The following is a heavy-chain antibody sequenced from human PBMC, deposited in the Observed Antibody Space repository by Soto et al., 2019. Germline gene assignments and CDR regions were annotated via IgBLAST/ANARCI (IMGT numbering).Heavy chain of an antibody. J-gene: IGHJ4*02. CDR3: VKGGQLTIFGVVTAEFDY. V-gene: IGHV3-64D*08. D-gene: IGHD3-3*01. Sequence: GGSLRLSCSASGFTFSSYAMHWVRQAPGKGLEYVSAISSNGGSTYYADSVKGRFPISRDNSKNTLYLQMSSLRAEDTAVYYCVKGGQLTIFGVVTAEFDYWGQGTLVTVSS. CDR1: GFTFSSYA. CDR2: ISSNGGST.